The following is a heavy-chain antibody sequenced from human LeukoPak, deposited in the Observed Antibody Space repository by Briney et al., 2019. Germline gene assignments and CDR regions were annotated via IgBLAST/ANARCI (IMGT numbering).Heavy chain of an antibody. Sequence: GASVKVSCKASVGTFSSYAISWVRQAPGQGLEWMGGIIPIFGTANYAQKFQGRVTITTDESTSTAYMELSSLRSEDTAVYYCASRGGNCVDYYYMDVWGKGTTVTVCS. J-gene: IGHJ6*03. V-gene: IGHV1-69*05. CDR2: IIPIFGTA. CDR1: VGTFSSYA. CDR3: ASRGGNCVDYYYMDV. D-gene: IGHD2-15*01.